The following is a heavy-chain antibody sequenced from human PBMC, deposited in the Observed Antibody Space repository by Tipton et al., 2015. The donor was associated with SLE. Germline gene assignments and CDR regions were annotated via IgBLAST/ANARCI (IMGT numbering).Heavy chain of an antibody. D-gene: IGHD3-10*01. CDR1: GFTFSSYG. V-gene: IGHV3-30*02. Sequence: GSLRLSCAASGFTFSSYGMHWVRQAPGKGLEWLAFIRYDGSNKYYADSVKGRFTISRDNSKNTLYLQMNSLRAEDTAVYYCAKDTQITMVRGVFDYWGQGTLVTVSS. J-gene: IGHJ4*02. CDR2: IRYDGSNK. CDR3: AKDTQITMVRGVFDY.